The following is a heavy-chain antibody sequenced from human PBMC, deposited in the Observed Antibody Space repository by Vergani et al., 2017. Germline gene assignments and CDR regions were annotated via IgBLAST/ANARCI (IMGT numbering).Heavy chain of an antibody. V-gene: IGHV3-11*01. CDR2: ISSSGRTI. J-gene: IGHJ3*02. Sequence: QVQLVESGGGLVKPGGSLRLSCAASGFTFSDYYMSWIRQAPGKGLEWVSYISSSGRTIYYADSGKGRFTISRDNAKNSLYLQRNSLRAEDTAVYYCARGAWAHRYSIVPPNAFDIWGQGTMVTVSS. CDR1: GFTFSDYY. CDR3: ARGAWAHRYSIVPPNAFDI. D-gene: IGHD3-16*02.